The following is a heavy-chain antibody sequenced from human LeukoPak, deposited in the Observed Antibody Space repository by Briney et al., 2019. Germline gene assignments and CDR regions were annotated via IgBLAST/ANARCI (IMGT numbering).Heavy chain of an antibody. D-gene: IGHD3-22*01. CDR1: GYTFTGYY. CDR2: INPNSGGT. J-gene: IGHJ5*02. V-gene: IGHV1-2*06. Sequence: GASVKVSCKASGYTFTGYYRHWVRQVPGQGLEWMGRINPNSGGTNYAQKFQGRVTMTRDTSISAAYMELSRLRSDDTAVYYCARGLPYDSSGYYWFDPWGQGTLVTVSS. CDR3: ARGLPYDSSGYYWFDP.